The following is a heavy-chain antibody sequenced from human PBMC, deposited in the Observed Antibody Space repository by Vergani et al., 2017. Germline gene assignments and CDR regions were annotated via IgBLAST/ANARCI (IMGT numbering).Heavy chain of an antibody. CDR3: AGDRYTSGWLDYYAMDV. Sequence: EVQLVESGGGLVQPGGSLRLSCVASGFTFSSYWMSWVRQAPGRGLEWVANINQDGSEKYYVDSVKGRFTISRDNAKNSLYLQMNRLRAEDTAVYYCAGDRYTSGWLDYYAMDVWGQGTTVTVSS. D-gene: IGHD6-19*01. V-gene: IGHV3-7*01. CDR2: INQDGSEK. CDR1: GFTFSSYW. J-gene: IGHJ6*02.